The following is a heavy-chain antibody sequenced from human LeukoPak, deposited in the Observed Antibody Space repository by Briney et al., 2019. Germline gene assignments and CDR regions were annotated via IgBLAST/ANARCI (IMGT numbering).Heavy chain of an antibody. CDR3: ASLYYYDSSGYYFEFTASKFDI. D-gene: IGHD3-22*01. J-gene: IGHJ3*02. Sequence: SETLSLTCTVSGGSISSSSYYWGWIRQPPGKGLEWIGSIYYSGSTYYNPSLKSRVTISVDTSKNQFSLKLSSVTAADTAVYYCASLYYYDSSGYYFEFTASKFDIWGQGTMVTVSS. CDR1: GGSISSSSYY. V-gene: IGHV4-39*07. CDR2: IYYSGST.